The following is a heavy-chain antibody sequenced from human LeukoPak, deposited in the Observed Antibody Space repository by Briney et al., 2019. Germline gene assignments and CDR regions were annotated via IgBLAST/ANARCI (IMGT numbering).Heavy chain of an antibody. CDR1: GFTFSSYA. D-gene: IGHD2-15*01. J-gene: IGHJ3*02. V-gene: IGHV1-24*01. CDR2: FDPEDGET. Sequence: GGSLRLSCAASGFTFSSYAMHWVRQAPGKGLEWMGGFDPEDGETIYAQKFQGRVTMTEDTFTDTAYMELSSLRSEDTAVYYCATTRGGWYVAAFDIWGQGTMVTVSS. CDR3: ATTRGGWYVAAFDI.